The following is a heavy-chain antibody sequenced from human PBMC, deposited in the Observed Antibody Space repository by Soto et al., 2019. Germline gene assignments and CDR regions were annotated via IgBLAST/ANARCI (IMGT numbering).Heavy chain of an antibody. CDR2: IYHSGST. CDR1: GGSISSGGYS. Sequence: QLQLQESGSGLVKPSQTLSLTCAVSGGSISSGGYSWSWIRQPPGKGLEWIGYIYHSGSTYYNPSLKSRVTSSVDRSKHQFSLKLSSVTAADTAVYYCARSLWCGELSGSDLNYGMDVWGQGTTVTVSS. J-gene: IGHJ6*02. V-gene: IGHV4-30-2*01. D-gene: IGHD3-10*01. CDR3: ARSLWCGELSGSDLNYGMDV.